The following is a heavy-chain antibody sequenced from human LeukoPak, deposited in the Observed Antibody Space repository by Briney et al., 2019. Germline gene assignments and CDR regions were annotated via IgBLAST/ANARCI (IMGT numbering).Heavy chain of an antibody. Sequence: GGSPRLSCAASGFTFSDYGMHWLRQAPGKGLDWVAAIWYDGNTQFYADSVKGRFTISRDNSKNTLYLQMNGLRADDTALYYCARDGEDDSSGNYKPFDYWGQGTLVTVSS. J-gene: IGHJ4*02. V-gene: IGHV3-33*01. CDR2: IWYDGNTQ. CDR1: GFTFSDYG. D-gene: IGHD3-22*01. CDR3: ARDGEDDSSGNYKPFDY.